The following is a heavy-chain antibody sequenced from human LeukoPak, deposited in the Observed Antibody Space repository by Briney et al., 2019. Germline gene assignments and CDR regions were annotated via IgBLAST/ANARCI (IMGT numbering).Heavy chain of an antibody. CDR2: IYNSKST. D-gene: IGHD3-3*01. V-gene: IGHV4-59*01. J-gene: IGHJ4*02. Sequence: SETLSLTCTVSGGSISSYYWSWIRQPPGKGLEWIGYIYNSKSTNYNPSLKSRVTISVDTSKNQFSLKLSSVTAADTAVYYCARSLPGGDFWSGYYFGYWGQGTPVTVSS. CDR3: ARSLPGGDFWSGYYFGY. CDR1: GGSISSYY.